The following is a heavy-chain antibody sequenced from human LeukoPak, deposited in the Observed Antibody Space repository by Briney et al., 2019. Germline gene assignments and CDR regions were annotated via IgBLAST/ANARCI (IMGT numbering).Heavy chain of an antibody. CDR1: GGSFSGYY. Sequence: SDTLSLTCAVYGGSFSGYYWSWIRQPPGKGLEWIGEINHSGSTNYNPSLKSRVTISVDTSKNKFSLKLSSVTAADTAVYYCAREPRDSSGYSPFDYWGQGTLVTVSS. D-gene: IGHD3-22*01. V-gene: IGHV4-34*01. CDR3: AREPRDSSGYSPFDY. CDR2: INHSGST. J-gene: IGHJ4*02.